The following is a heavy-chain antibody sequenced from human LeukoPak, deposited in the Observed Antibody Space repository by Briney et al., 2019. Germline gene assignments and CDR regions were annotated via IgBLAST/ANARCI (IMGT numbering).Heavy chain of an antibody. CDR3: ASGIAVAGTLFDY. J-gene: IGHJ4*02. CDR1: GGSISSGSYY. CDR2: IYTSGST. Sequence: SETLSLTCTVSGGSISSGSYYWSWIRQPPGKGLEWIGRIYTSGSTNYNPSLKSRVTISVDTSKNQFSLKLSSVTAADTAVYYCASGIAVAGTLFDYWGQGTLVTVSS. V-gene: IGHV4-61*02. D-gene: IGHD6-19*01.